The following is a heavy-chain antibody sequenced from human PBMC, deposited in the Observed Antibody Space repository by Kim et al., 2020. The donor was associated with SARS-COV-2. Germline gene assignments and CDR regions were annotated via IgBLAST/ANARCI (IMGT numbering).Heavy chain of an antibody. V-gene: IGHV3-66*01. CDR1: GFTVSSNY. Sequence: GGSLRLSCAASGFTVSSNYMSWVRQAPGKGLEWVSVIYSGGSTYYADSVKGRFTISRDNSKNTLYLQMNSLRAEDTAVYYCASALRFLGSGEYFQHWGQGTLVTVSS. D-gene: IGHD3-3*01. J-gene: IGHJ1*01. CDR2: IYSGGST. CDR3: ASALRFLGSGEYFQH.